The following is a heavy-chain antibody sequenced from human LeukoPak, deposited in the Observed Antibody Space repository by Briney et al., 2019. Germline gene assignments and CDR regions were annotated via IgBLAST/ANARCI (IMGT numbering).Heavy chain of an antibody. D-gene: IGHD6-13*01. V-gene: IGHV3-66*01. Sequence: TGGSLRLSCAASGFTVSSNYMSWVRQAPGKGLEWVSVIYSGGSTYYADSVKGRFTISRDNSKNTLYLQMNSLRAEDTAVYYCARAGYSSSWYGYYFDYWGQGTLVTVSS. J-gene: IGHJ4*02. CDR3: ARAGYSSSWYGYYFDY. CDR1: GFTVSSNY. CDR2: IYSGGST.